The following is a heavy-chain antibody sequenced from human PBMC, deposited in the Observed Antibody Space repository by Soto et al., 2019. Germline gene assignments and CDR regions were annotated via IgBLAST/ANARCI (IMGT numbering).Heavy chain of an antibody. CDR3: AKDRYGDY. CDR2: ITGSGGST. V-gene: IGHV3-23*01. Sequence: GGSLRLSCAASGFTFSTYAMIWVRQAPGKGLEWVSVITGSGGSTYYADSVKGRFTTSRDTSKNTLFLQMNSLRAEDTAVYYCAKDRYGDYGGQGTLVTVSS. D-gene: IGHD4-17*01. J-gene: IGHJ4*02. CDR1: GFTFSTYA.